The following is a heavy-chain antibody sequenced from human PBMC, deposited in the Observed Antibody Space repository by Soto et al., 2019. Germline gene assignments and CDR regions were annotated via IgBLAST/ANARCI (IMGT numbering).Heavy chain of an antibody. CDR2: ISSSGGYI. Sequence: EVQLVESGGGLVTPGGSLRLSCAASGFTFSDYGMNWVRQAPGKGLQWVSRISSSGGYIDYADSVRGRFTISRDNAKNSLFLQMDSLRADDTGTYYCARGLGFCSSTRCSPGYYVDDWGPGTLVTVSS. J-gene: IGHJ4*02. D-gene: IGHD2-2*01. V-gene: IGHV3-21*01. CDR3: ARGLGFCSSTRCSPGYYVDD. CDR1: GFTFSDYG.